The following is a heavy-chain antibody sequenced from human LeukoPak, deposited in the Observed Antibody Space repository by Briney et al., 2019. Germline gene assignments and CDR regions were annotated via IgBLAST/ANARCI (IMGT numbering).Heavy chain of an antibody. Sequence: PGGSLRLSCAASGFTFCSYAMSWVRQAPGKGLEWVSGLTGSGGNAYHADSVKGRFTISRDNSKNTLSLQMNSLRAEDAAVYYCVKFRGIQHYNYHMDVWGKGTTVTVSS. J-gene: IGHJ6*03. V-gene: IGHV3-23*01. CDR2: LTGSGGNA. CDR3: VKFRGIQHYNYHMDV. D-gene: IGHD3-10*01. CDR1: GFTFCSYA.